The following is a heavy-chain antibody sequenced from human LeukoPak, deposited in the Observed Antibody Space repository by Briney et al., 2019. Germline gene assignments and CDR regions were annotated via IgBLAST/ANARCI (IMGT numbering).Heavy chain of an antibody. CDR3: AKSSYYDASGYYREYYFDS. CDR2: ISRRGGST. D-gene: IGHD3-22*01. Sequence: GGSLRLSCVPSGFSFSNYAMSWVRQAPGKGLEWVSSISRRGGSTHYVDSVKGRSTISRDKTKNTLYLQMNSLRAEDTAVYYCAKSSYYDASGYYREYYFDSWGQGTLVTVSS. CDR1: GFSFSNYA. V-gene: IGHV3-23*01. J-gene: IGHJ4*02.